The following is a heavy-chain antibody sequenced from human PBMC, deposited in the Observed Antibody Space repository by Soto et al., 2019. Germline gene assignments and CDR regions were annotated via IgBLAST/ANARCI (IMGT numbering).Heavy chain of an antibody. CDR3: ARSGYSYGPFDY. J-gene: IGHJ4*02. CDR1: GFTFSNYA. CDR2: IYSGGST. D-gene: IGHD5-18*01. Sequence: PGGSLRLSCATSGFTFSNYAMSWVRQAPGRGLEWVSVIYSGGSTYYADSVKGRFTISRDNSKNTLYLQMNSLRAEDTAEYYCARSGYSYGPFDYWGQGTLVTVSS. V-gene: IGHV3-53*01.